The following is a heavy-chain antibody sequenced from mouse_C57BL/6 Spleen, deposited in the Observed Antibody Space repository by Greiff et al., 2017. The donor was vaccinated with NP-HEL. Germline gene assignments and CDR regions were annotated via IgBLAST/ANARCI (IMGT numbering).Heavy chain of an antibody. CDR2: INPNNGGT. V-gene: IGHV1-26*01. CDR3: ARGLTAQATDY. J-gene: IGHJ2*01. D-gene: IGHD3-2*02. CDR1: GYTFTDYY. Sequence: EVQLQQSGPELVKPGASVKISCKASGYTFTDYYMNWVKQSHGKSLEWIGDINPNNGGTSYNQKFKGKATLTVDKSSSTAYMELRSLTSEDSAVYDCARGLTAQATDYWGQGTTLTVSS.